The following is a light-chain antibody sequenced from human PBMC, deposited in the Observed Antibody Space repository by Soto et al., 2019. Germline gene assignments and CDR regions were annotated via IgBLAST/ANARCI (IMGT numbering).Light chain of an antibody. CDR3: SSYTSSMTNV. V-gene: IGLV2-18*02. CDR1: SSDVGSYDY. J-gene: IGLJ1*01. Sequence: QSALIQPPSVSGSPGQSVTISCTGTSSDVGSYDYVSWYQQHPSTVNKPMNYNDNTQSSGVPDRFSGSKSDNTASKTITGLQAADEADYFCSSYTSSMTNVFGSGTKVTVL. CDR2: NDN.